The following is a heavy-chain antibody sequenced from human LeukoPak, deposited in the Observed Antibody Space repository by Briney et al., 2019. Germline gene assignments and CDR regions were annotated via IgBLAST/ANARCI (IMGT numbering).Heavy chain of an antibody. Sequence: GGSLRLSCAASGFTFSDYYMSWIRQAPGKGLEWDSYISSSGSTIYYADSVKGRFTISRDNAKNSLYLQMNRLRAEDTAVYYCARGIRLRGCSSTSCYAYYYYYMDVWGKGTTVTVSS. D-gene: IGHD2-2*01. CDR3: ARGIRLRGCSSTSCYAYYYYYMDV. CDR1: GFTFSDYY. CDR2: ISSSGSTI. J-gene: IGHJ6*03. V-gene: IGHV3-11*01.